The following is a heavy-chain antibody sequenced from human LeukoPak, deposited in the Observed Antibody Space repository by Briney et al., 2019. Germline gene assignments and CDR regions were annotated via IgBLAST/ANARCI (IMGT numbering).Heavy chain of an antibody. D-gene: IGHD6-13*01. CDR2: IYTRGST. Sequence: NPSETLSLTCTVSGGSISSGSYYWSWIRQPAGKGLEWIGRIYTRGSTNYNPSLKSRVTISVDTSKNQFSLKLSSVTAADTAVYYCARGFHGSSVRPVDAFDIWGQGTMVTVSS. J-gene: IGHJ3*02. V-gene: IGHV4-61*02. CDR1: GGSISSGSYY. CDR3: ARGFHGSSVRPVDAFDI.